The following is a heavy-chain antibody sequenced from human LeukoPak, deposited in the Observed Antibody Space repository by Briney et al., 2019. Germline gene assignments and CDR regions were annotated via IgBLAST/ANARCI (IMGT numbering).Heavy chain of an antibody. CDR1: GGSISSGGYY. D-gene: IGHD3-22*01. Sequence: SETLSLTCTVSGGSISSGGYYWSWIRQHPGKGLEWIGYIYYSGSTNYNPSLKSRVTISVDTSKNQFSLKLSSVTAADTAVYYCARLDYDRSCDYWGQGTLVTVSS. V-gene: IGHV4-61*08. CDR3: ARLDYDRSCDY. J-gene: IGHJ4*02. CDR2: IYYSGST.